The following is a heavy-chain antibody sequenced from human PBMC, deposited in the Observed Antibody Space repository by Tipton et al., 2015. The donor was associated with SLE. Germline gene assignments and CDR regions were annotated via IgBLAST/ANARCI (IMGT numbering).Heavy chain of an antibody. J-gene: IGHJ4*02. Sequence: TLSLTCTVSGGSISSGSYYWSWIRQPAGKGLEWIGRIYTSGSTNYNPSLKSRVTISVDTSKNQFSLKLSSVTAADTAVYYCAREVKWERYYFDYWGQGTLVTVSS. CDR3: AREVKWERYYFDY. D-gene: IGHD1-26*01. CDR1: GGSISSGSYY. CDR2: IYTSGST. V-gene: IGHV4-61*02.